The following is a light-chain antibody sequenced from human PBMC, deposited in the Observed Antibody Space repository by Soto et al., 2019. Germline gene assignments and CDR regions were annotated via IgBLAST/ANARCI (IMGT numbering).Light chain of an antibody. Sequence: EIVVTQSPSTLSLSPGESATLACRASQRVGSSYLSWYQQKPGQAPRLLIYGASSRATGIPDRFSGSGSGTDFTLTISRLEPEDFAVYYCQQYGSSRTFGQGTKVEIK. J-gene: IGKJ1*01. CDR1: QRVGSSY. V-gene: IGKV3-20*01. CDR3: QQYGSSRT. CDR2: GAS.